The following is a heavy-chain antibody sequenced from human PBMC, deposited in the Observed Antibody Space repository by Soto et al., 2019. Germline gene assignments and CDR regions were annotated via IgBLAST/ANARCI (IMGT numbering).Heavy chain of an antibody. J-gene: IGHJ3*01. CDR3: ARDAIPYNGRDDAFDL. CDR2: ISGSGTAT. CDR1: GFPFWTYS. Sequence: EVKLLESGGGLVQPGGSMRLSCEASGFPFWTYSMSWVRQAPRKGLEWVSGISGSGTATYYTDSVKGRFTVSRDNSKDTLSLQMNTLRVGDTGVYYCARDAIPYNGRDDAFDLWGQGTVVTVSS. V-gene: IGHV3-23*01. D-gene: IGHD2-8*01.